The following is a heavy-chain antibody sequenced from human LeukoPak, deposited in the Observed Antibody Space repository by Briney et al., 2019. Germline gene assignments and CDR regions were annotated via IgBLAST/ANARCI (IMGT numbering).Heavy chain of an antibody. CDR3: ARHNYDFDFDY. CDR1: GYTFTDLY. Sequence: ASVKVSCKASGYTFTDLYIHWVRQAPGQGLEWMGFIRSNTGGTSYAQKFQGRVTMTRDTSISTAYMEPSGLTSDDTAVYFCARHNYDFDFDYWGQGTLVTVST. D-gene: IGHD4-11*01. CDR2: IRSNTGGT. J-gene: IGHJ4*02. V-gene: IGHV1-2*02.